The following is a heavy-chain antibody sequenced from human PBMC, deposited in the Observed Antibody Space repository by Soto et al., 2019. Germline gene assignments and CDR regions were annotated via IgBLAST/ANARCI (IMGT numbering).Heavy chain of an antibody. V-gene: IGHV1-3*01. CDR1: GYTFTSYA. D-gene: IGHD2-2*01. J-gene: IGHJ4*02. Sequence: QVQLVQSGAEVKKPGASVKVSCKASGYTFTSYAMHWVRQAPGQRLEWMGWINAGNGNTKYLQKFQGRVTITRDTSASTAYMELSSLRSEDTAVYYCARAHIVVVPAAMSGWGQGTLVTVSS. CDR3: ARAHIVVVPAAMSG. CDR2: INAGNGNT.